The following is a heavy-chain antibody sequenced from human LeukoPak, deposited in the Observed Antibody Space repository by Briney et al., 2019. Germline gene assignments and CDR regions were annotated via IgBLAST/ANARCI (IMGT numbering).Heavy chain of an antibody. J-gene: IGHJ3*02. CDR3: ARDPTLYGPPNAFDI. Sequence: PGGSLRLSCAASGFTFSSYSMDWVRQAPGKGLEGVSYISSGSSTIYYADSVKGRFTISRDNAKNSLYLQMNSLRAEDTALYYCARDPTLYGPPNAFDIWGQGTMVTVSS. CDR2: ISSGSSTI. CDR1: GFTFSSYS. V-gene: IGHV3-48*04. D-gene: IGHD3-10*01.